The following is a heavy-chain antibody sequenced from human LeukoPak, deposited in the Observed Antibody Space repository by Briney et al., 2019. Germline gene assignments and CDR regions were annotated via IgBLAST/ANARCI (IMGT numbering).Heavy chain of an antibody. Sequence: PSETLPLTCAVYGGSFSGYYWSWIRQPPGKGLEWIGEINHSGSTNYNPSLKSRVTISVDTSKNQFSLKLSSVTAADTAVYYCARGHVVVVADYFDYWGQGTLVTVSS. V-gene: IGHV4-34*01. CDR3: ARGHVVVVADYFDY. D-gene: IGHD2-15*01. J-gene: IGHJ4*02. CDR2: INHSGST. CDR1: GGSFSGYY.